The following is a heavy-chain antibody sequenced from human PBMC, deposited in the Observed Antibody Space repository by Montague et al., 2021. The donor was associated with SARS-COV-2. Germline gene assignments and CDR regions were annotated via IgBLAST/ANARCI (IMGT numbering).Heavy chain of an antibody. D-gene: IGHD5-12*01. CDR3: AREVGRGYSGYEGEY. J-gene: IGHJ4*02. Sequence: SETLSLTCAVYGGSFSGYYWSWIRQPPGKGLEWIGEINHSGSTNYNPSLKSRVTISVDTSKNQSSLKLSSVTAADTAVYYCAREVGRGYSGYEGEYWGQGTLVIVSS. CDR1: GGSFSGYY. V-gene: IGHV4-34*01. CDR2: INHSGST.